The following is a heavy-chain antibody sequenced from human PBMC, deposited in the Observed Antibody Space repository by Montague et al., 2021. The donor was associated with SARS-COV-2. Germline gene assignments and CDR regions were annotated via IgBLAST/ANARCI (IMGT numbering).Heavy chain of an antibody. V-gene: IGHV4-59*01. CDR3: ARLPYDNSYGMDV. D-gene: IGHD3-9*01. CDR1: GGSISTYY. CDR2: IDYSGST. Sequence: SETLSLTCTVSGGSISTYYWNWIRQFPGKGLEWIGYIDYSGSTNYNPSLPSRVIISVDRSTIQFSLKLNSVTAADTAIYYCARLPYDNSYGMDVWGQGTTVTVSS. J-gene: IGHJ6*02.